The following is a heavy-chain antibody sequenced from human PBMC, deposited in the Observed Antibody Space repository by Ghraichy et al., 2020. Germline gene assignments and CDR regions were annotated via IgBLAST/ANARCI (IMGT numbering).Heavy chain of an antibody. J-gene: IGHJ2*01. V-gene: IGHV4-4*07. Sequence: SETLSLTCTVSGDSISSSYWSCIRLPAGKGLEWIGRVYTSGSTNNNPSLMSRVTMSVDTSKNQFSLKLSSVTAADTAAYYCAREKTDGVGRYFDLWGRGTLVTVS. CDR1: GDSISSSY. CDR3: AREKTDGVGRYFDL. CDR2: VYTSGST. D-gene: IGHD3-10*01.